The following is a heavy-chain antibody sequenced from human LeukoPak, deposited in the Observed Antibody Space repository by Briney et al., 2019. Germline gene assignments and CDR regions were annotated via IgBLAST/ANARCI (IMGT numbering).Heavy chain of an antibody. V-gene: IGHV4-31*03. CDR1: GGSISSGGYY. CDR3: ARVDIVATRFYYFDY. CDR2: IYYSGST. Sequence: SETLSLTCTVSGGSISSGGYYWSWIRQHPGKGLEWIGYIYYSGSTYYNPSLKSRVTISVDTSKNQFSLKLSSVTAADTAVYYCARVDIVATRFYYFDYWGQGTLVTVSS. J-gene: IGHJ4*02. D-gene: IGHD5-12*01.